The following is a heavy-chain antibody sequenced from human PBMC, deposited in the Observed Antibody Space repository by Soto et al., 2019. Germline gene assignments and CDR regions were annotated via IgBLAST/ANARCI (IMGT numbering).Heavy chain of an antibody. J-gene: IGHJ4*02. D-gene: IGHD6-13*01. CDR2: ISGYNGDT. CDR3: ARVPQTVAGAGIWY. V-gene: IGHV1-18*04. Sequence: QVQLVQSGAEVKKPGASVKVTCKASGYTFTSYGISWVRQAPGQGLEWMGWISGYNGDTNYAQKLQRRVTMTTNTSTSTAYMELRSLRSDDTAVYYCARVPQTVAGAGIWYWGQGTLVTVSS. CDR1: GYTFTSYG.